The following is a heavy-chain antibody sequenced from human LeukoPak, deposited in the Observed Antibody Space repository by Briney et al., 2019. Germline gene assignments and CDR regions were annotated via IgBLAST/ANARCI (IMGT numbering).Heavy chain of an antibody. CDR2: IIPIFGTA. D-gene: IGHD2-21*01. Sequence: SVKVSCKASGGTFSSYAISWVRQAPGQGLEWMGGIIPIFGTANYAQKFQGRVTTTADESTSTAYMELSSLRSEDTAVYHCARFKDCGGDCYIHGYWYFDLWGRGTLVTVSS. J-gene: IGHJ2*01. CDR1: GGTFSSYA. CDR3: ARFKDCGGDCYIHGYWYFDL. V-gene: IGHV1-69*01.